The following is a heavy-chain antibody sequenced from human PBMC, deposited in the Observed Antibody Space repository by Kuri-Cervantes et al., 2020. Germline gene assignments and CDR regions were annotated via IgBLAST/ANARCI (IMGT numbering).Heavy chain of an antibody. CDR2: IYYSGNT. CDR3: AGLMITFGGVIVMGWFDP. V-gene: IGHV4-39*01. CDR1: GASFSGHH. Sequence: SETLSLTCAVFGASFSGHHWGWIRQPPGKGLEWIGSIYYSGNTYYNPSLQTRVTISVDTSKNQFSLKLSSVTAADTAVYYCAGLMITFGGVIVMGWFDPWGQGTRVTVSS. D-gene: IGHD3-16*02. J-gene: IGHJ5*02.